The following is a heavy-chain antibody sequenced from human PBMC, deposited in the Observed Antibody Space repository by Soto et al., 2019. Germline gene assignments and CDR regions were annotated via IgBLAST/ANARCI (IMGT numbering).Heavy chain of an antibody. CDR1: GGSISSYY. V-gene: IGHV4-59*08. CDR3: ARQGNSGYDPGLYYYYYMDV. J-gene: IGHJ6*03. D-gene: IGHD5-12*01. Sequence: PSETLSLTCTVSGGSISSYYWSWIRQPPGKGLEWIGYIYYSGSTNYNPSLKSRVTISVDTSKNQFSLKLSSVTAADTAVYYCARQGNSGYDPGLYYYYYMDVWGKGTTVTVSS. CDR2: IYYSGST.